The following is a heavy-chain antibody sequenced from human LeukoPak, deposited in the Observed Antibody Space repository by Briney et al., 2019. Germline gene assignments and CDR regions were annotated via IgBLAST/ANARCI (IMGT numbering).Heavy chain of an antibody. CDR1: SGSISSSNW. CDR2: ISHSGNL. Sequence: SETLSLTCAVSSGSISSSNWWSWVRQSPGKGLEWIGEISHSGNLNYNPSLKSRVTISIEKSKNQFSLRLTSVTAADTAVYYCARGGLTFGGNWGQGTLVTVSS. D-gene: IGHD3-16*01. CDR3: ARGGLTFGGN. V-gene: IGHV4/OR15-8*02. J-gene: IGHJ4*02.